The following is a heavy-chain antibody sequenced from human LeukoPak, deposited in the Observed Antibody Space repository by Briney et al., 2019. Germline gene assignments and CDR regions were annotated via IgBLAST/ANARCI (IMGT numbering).Heavy chain of an antibody. CDR3: SRDRSRGYSFT. Sequence: GGSLRLSCAVSGVTVSTNYMGWVRQAPGKGLEWVSVIYADGGGGGTYYADSVKGRFTISRDNSRNTLYLQMSNLRADDTAMYYCSRDRSRGYSFTWGQGTLVTVS. V-gene: IGHV3-53*01. J-gene: IGHJ5*02. CDR1: GVTVSTNY. CDR2: IYADGGGGGT. D-gene: IGHD5-12*01.